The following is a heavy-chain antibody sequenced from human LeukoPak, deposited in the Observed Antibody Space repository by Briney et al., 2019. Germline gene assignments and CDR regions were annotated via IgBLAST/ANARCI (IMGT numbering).Heavy chain of an antibody. CDR1: GGSISSGSYY. CDR2: IYTSGST. D-gene: IGHD1-26*01. Sequence: SETLSLTCTVSGGSISSGSYYWRWIRQHAGKGLEWIGRIYTSGSTNYNPSLKSRVTISVDTSKNQFSLKLSSVTAADTAVYYCARGRSGSYFDYWGQGTLVTVSS. CDR3: ARGRSGSYFDY. V-gene: IGHV4-61*02. J-gene: IGHJ4*02.